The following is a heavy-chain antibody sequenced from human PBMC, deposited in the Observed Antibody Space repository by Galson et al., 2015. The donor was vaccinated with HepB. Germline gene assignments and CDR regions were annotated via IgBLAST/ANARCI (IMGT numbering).Heavy chain of an antibody. CDR2: IYYSGST. Sequence: YYWSWIRQPPGKGLEWIGSIYYSGSTYYNPSLKSRVTISVDTSKNQFSLKLSSVTAADTAVYYCASGGDIVVVVAATPFDYWGQGTLVTVSS. CDR3: ASGGDIVVVVAATPFDY. J-gene: IGHJ4*02. D-gene: IGHD2-15*01. CDR1: YY. V-gene: IGHV4-39*01.